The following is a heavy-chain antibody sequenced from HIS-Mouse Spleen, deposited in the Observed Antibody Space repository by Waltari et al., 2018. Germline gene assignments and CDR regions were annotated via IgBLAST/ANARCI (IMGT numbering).Heavy chain of an antibody. CDR1: GGSISSSSYS. J-gene: IGHJ2*01. CDR3: AREIPYSSSWYDWYFDL. V-gene: IGHV4-39*07. D-gene: IGHD6-13*01. CDR2: IYYSGST. Sequence: QLQLQESGPGLVTPSETLSPTCTVSGGSISSSSYSWGWIRQPPGKGLEWIGSIYYSGSTYYNPSLKSRVTISVDTSKNQFSLKLSSVTAADTAVYYCAREIPYSSSWYDWYFDLWGRGTLVTVSS.